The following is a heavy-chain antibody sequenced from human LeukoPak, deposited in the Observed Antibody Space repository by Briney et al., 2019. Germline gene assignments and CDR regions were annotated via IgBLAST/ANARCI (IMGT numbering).Heavy chain of an antibody. CDR2: ISGSGGST. J-gene: IGHJ4*02. CDR1: GFTFSSYA. V-gene: IGHV3-23*01. D-gene: IGHD2-2*01. Sequence: PGGSLRLSCAASGFTFSSYAMSWVRQAPGKGLEWVSAISGSGGSTYYADSVKGRFTISRDNSKNTLYLQMNSLRAEGTAVYYCAKLGSSTSWDYYFDYWGQGTLVTVSS. CDR3: AKLGSSTSWDYYFDY.